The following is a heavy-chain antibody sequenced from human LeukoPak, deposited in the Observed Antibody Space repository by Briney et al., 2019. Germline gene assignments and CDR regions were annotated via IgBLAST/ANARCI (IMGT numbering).Heavy chain of an antibody. J-gene: IGHJ4*02. D-gene: IGHD3-16*01. CDR1: GFTFSSYA. V-gene: IGHV3-23*01. CDR2: ISGSGGST. Sequence: GGSLRLFCAASGFTFSSYAMSWVRQAPGKGLEWVSAISGSGGSTYYADSVKGRFTISRDNSKNTLYLQMNSLRAEDTAVYYCAKDMGYDYVWGSFSFDYWGQGTLVTVSS. CDR3: AKDMGYDYVWGSFSFDY.